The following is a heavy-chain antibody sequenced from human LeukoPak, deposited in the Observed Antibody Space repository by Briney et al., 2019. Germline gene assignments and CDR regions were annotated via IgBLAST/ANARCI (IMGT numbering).Heavy chain of an antibody. D-gene: IGHD3-22*01. J-gene: IGHJ3*02. Sequence: MPSETLSLTCTVSGGSISSYYWSWIRQPPGKGLEWIGYIYYSGSTNYNPSLKSRVTISVDTSKNQFSLKLSSVTAADTAVYYCAGEAKYYYDSSGYSKAFDIWGQGTMVTVSS. CDR3: AGEAKYYYDSSGYSKAFDI. CDR1: GGSISSYY. CDR2: IYYSGST. V-gene: IGHV4-59*12.